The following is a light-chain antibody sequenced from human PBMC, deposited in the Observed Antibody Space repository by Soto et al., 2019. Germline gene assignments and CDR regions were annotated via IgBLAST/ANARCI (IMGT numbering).Light chain of an antibody. CDR1: SANIGSDF. J-gene: IGLJ3*02. CDR3: AAWDTSLSGGV. Sequence: QSVLTQPPSVSAAPGQKVTISSSGSSANIGSDFVSWYQQLPGTAPQLLIYENNKRPSGIPDRFSGSKSATSATLGITGLQPRDEADYYCAAWDTSLSGGVFGGGTKLTVL. V-gene: IGLV1-51*02. CDR2: ENN.